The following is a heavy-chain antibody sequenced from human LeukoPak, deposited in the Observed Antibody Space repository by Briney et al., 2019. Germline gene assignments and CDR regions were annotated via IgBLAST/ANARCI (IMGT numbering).Heavy chain of an antibody. V-gene: IGHV3-30*18. CDR2: MSNDGGIK. Sequence: GGSLRLSCAASGFTFSDYYMHWVRQAQGKGLEWVALMSNDGGIKYYASSVRGRFTISRDNPENTLYLQMNSLRVDDTAVYYCAKGGEQKTFRCGMDSWGQGTPVTVSS. D-gene: IGHD1/OR15-1a*01. CDR1: GFTFSDYY. CDR3: AKGGEQKTFRCGMDS. J-gene: IGHJ4*02.